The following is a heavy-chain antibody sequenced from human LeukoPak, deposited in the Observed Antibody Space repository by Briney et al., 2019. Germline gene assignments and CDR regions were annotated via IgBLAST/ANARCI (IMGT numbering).Heavy chain of an antibody. CDR3: ASTYSSSWYAFLR. D-gene: IGHD6-13*01. V-gene: IGHV4-4*07. CDR1: GVSISSYY. CDR2: IYTSGST. Sequence: SETLSLTCTVSGVSISSYYWSWIRQPAGKGLEWIGRIYTSGSTNYNPSLKSRVTMSVDTSKNQFSLKLSSVTAADTAVYYCASTYSSSWYAFLRWGQGTLVTVSS. J-gene: IGHJ4*02.